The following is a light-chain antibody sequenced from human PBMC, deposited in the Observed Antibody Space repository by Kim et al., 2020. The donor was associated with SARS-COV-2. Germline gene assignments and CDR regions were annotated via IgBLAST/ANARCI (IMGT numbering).Light chain of an antibody. CDR2: ATS. Sequence: DIQMTQSPSSLSASVGDRVTISCLASQTIRNYLNWYQQKSGKPPKLLIYATSALQSGVPSRFSGSGSGTEFTLTISSLQPEDFADYYCQQSYTTPYTFGRGTKLEI. V-gene: IGKV1-39*01. J-gene: IGKJ2*01. CDR3: QQSYTTPYT. CDR1: QTIRNY.